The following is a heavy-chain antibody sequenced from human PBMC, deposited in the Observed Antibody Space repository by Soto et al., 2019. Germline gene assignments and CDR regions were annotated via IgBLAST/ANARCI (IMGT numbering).Heavy chain of an antibody. J-gene: IGHJ4*02. CDR3: ANHPTTVTSDY. Sequence: SETLSLTCTVSGDSITSGEHYWSWIRQHPGKGLEWIGYIFYSGISYYNPSLRSRLIISVDTSKNQFSLTLSSVTAADTAVYYCANHPTTVTSDYWGQGTLVTVSS. CDR1: GDSITSGEHY. CDR2: IFYSGIS. V-gene: IGHV4-31*03. D-gene: IGHD4-17*01.